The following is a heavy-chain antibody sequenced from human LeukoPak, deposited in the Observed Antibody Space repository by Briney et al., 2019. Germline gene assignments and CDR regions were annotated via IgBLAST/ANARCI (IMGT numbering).Heavy chain of an antibody. J-gene: IGHJ6*02. CDR2: INTDGSST. Sequence: GGSLRLSCAASGFMVSNHWMHWVRQAPGKGLVWVSRINTDGSSTRYADSVKGRFTISRDSAKNALYLQMNSLRAEDTAVYYCATDTNQGRNGLDVWGQGTTVTVSS. V-gene: IGHV3-74*01. D-gene: IGHD1-14*01. CDR3: ATDTNQGRNGLDV. CDR1: GFMVSNHW.